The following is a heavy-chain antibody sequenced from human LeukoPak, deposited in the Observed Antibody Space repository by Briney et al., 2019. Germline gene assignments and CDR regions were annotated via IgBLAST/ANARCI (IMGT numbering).Heavy chain of an antibody. CDR1: GFTFSDAW. Sequence: GGSLRLSCAASGFTFSDAWMSWVRQAPGKGLEWVGRIKSKTDGGTTDYAAPVKGRFRISRDDSKNTLYLQMNSLKTEDTAVYYWTTDAPGGLFDFWGQGTLVTVSS. D-gene: IGHD3-10*01. J-gene: IGHJ4*02. CDR3: TTDAPGGLFDF. CDR2: IKSKTDGGTT. V-gene: IGHV3-15*01.